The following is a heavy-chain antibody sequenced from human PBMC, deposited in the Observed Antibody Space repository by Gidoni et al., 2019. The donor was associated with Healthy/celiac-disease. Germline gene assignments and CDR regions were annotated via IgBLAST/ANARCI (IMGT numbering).Heavy chain of an antibody. V-gene: IGHV1-8*01. CDR1: GYTFTSYD. J-gene: IGHJ6*03. CDR2: MNPNSGNT. D-gene: IGHD5-18*01. CDR3: ARGQRGRSSYGFPYYYYYMDV. Sequence: QVQLVQSGAEVKKPGASVKVSCKASGYTFTSYDINWVRQATGQGLEWMGWMNPNSGNTGYAQKFQGRVTMTRNTSISTAYMELSSLRSEDTAVYYCARGQRGRSSYGFPYYYYYMDVWGKGTTVTVSS.